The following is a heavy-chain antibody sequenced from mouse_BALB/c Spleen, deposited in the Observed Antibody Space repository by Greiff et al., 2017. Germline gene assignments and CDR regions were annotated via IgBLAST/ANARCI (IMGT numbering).Heavy chain of an antibody. J-gene: IGHJ4*01. CDR1: GFTFSDYG. CDR2: ISNLAYSI. Sequence: EVKLVESGGGLVQPGGSRKLSCAASGFTFSDYGMAWVRQAPGKGPEWVAFISNLAYSIYYADTVTGRFTISRENAKNTLYLEMSSLRSEDTAMYYCARDTRYYAMDYWGQGTSVTVSS. CDR3: ARDTRYYAMDY. V-gene: IGHV5-15*02.